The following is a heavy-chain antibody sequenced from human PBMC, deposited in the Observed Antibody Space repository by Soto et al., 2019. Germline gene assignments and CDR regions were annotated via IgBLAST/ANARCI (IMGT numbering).Heavy chain of an antibody. CDR3: ALIPNYYQYAWFDP. J-gene: IGHJ5*02. Sequence: QITLKESGPTLVKPTQTLTLTCTFSGFSLTTRGVGVAWIRQPPGKALERIALIYWDDDKRYSPSLQSRISITKDTSNIHVVLTMTIVDPVDTATYYCALIPNYYQYAWFDPGGQGTLVSVSS. CDR2: IYWDDDK. CDR1: GFSLTTRGVG. D-gene: IGHD3-16*01. V-gene: IGHV2-5*02.